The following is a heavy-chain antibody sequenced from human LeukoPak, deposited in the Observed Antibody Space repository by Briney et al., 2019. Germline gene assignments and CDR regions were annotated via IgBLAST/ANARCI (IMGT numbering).Heavy chain of an antibody. Sequence: PGGSLRLSCAASGITFSSYVMSWVRQAPGKGLEWVSGITGSGDSTYYADSVKGRFTISRDNSKNTLYLQMNSLRAEDSAVYYCAKGRGFYDSSGYNYAYYYGLDVWRQGTTVTVSS. CDR2: ITGSGDST. D-gene: IGHD3-22*01. V-gene: IGHV3-23*01. CDR3: AKGRGFYDSSGYNYAYYYGLDV. CDR1: GITFSSYV. J-gene: IGHJ6*02.